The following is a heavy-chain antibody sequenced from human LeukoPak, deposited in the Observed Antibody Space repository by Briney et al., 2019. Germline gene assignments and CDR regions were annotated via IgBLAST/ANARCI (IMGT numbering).Heavy chain of an antibody. CDR1: GGTFSSYA. Sequence: GASVKVSCKASGGTFSSYAISWVRQAPGQGLEWMGRIIPIFGTANYAQKFQGRVTITADESTSTAYMELSSLRSEDTAVYYCARGVSNDFWSGSTAGYWGQGTLVTVSS. D-gene: IGHD3-3*01. CDR2: IIPIFGTA. J-gene: IGHJ4*02. V-gene: IGHV1-69*13. CDR3: ARGVSNDFWSGSTAGY.